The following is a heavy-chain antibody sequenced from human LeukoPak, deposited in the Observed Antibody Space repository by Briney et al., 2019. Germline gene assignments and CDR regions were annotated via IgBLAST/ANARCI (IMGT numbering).Heavy chain of an antibody. Sequence: ASVKVSCKASGYTFTSYDINWVRQATGQGLEWMGKVIPVLGTANYAQKYQGRVTITADKSTNTAYMELTSLRHDDTAVYYCARDVGSRWELAYWGQGTLVTVSS. CDR2: VIPVLGTA. D-gene: IGHD3-10*01. J-gene: IGHJ4*02. CDR1: GYTFTSYD. V-gene: IGHV1-69*04. CDR3: ARDVGSRWELAY.